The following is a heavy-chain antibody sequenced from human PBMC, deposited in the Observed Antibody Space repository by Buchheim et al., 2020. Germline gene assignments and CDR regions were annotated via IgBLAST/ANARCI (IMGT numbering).Heavy chain of an antibody. CDR2: IWYDGSNK. J-gene: IGHJ6*02. CDR3: ARGKFGNYYYYGMDV. CDR1: GFTFSSYG. V-gene: IGHV3-33*01. D-gene: IGHD3-16*01. Sequence: QVQLVESGGGVVQPGRSLRLSCAASGFTFSSYGMHWVRQAPGKGLEWVAVIWYDGSNKYYADSVKGRFTISRDNSKNTLYLQMNSLRAEDTAVYYCARGKFGNYYYYGMDVWGQGTT.